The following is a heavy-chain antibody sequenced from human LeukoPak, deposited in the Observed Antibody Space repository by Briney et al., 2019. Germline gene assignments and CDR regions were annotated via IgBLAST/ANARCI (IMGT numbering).Heavy chain of an antibody. CDR1: GFTFSRYA. J-gene: IGHJ4*02. CDR2: ISTSGGST. Sequence: PGGSLRLSCAASGFTFSRYAMSWVRQAPGKGLEWVSGISTSGGSTYYADSVKGRFTISRDNSKNTLYLQMNSLRAEDTAVYYCAKTINSWNGFDYWGQGTLVTVSS. V-gene: IGHV3-23*01. CDR3: AKTINSWNGFDY. D-gene: IGHD1-1*01.